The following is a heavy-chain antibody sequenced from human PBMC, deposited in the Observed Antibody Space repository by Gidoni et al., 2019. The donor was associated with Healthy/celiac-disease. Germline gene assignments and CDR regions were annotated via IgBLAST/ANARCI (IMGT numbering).Heavy chain of an antibody. V-gene: IGHV3-23*04. J-gene: IGHJ6*02. CDR3: AKEGGNRDYYYYGMDV. Sequence: EVHPVESGGGLVQPGGSLVLSCPASGFTFSSHAMSWVRQAPGKGLKWFSAIRGSGGSTYYADSEKGRFTISRDNSKNTLYLQMNSLRAEDKAVYYCAKEGGNRDYYYYGMDVWGQGTTVTVSS. CDR2: IRGSGGST. CDR1: GFTFSSHA. D-gene: IGHD2-15*01.